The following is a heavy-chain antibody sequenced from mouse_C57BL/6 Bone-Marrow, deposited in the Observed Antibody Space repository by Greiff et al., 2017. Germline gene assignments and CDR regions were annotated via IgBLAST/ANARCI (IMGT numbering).Heavy chain of an antibody. J-gene: IGHJ4*01. CDR1: GYTFTSYW. V-gene: IGHV1-64*01. D-gene: IGHD2-4*01. CDR3: ALYYDYAWAMDY. Sequence: VQLQQPGAELVKPGASVKLSCKASGYTFTSYWMHWVKQRPGQGLEWIGMIHPNSGSTNYNEKFKSKATLTVDKSSSTAYMQLSSLTSEDSAVYYCALYYDYAWAMDYWGQGTSVTVSS. CDR2: IHPNSGST.